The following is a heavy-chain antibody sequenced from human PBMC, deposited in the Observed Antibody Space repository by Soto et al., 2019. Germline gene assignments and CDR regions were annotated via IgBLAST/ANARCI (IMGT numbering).Heavy chain of an antibody. CDR3: ARGAAAAGTFAFDI. Sequence: PGGSLRLSCAASGFTFSSYDMHWVRQATGKGLEWVSAIGTAGDTYYPGSVKGRFTISRENAKNSLYLQMNSLRAEDTAVYYCARGAAAAGTFAFDIWGQGTMVTVSS. CDR1: GFTFSSYD. CDR2: IGTAGDT. D-gene: IGHD6-13*01. V-gene: IGHV3-13*01. J-gene: IGHJ3*02.